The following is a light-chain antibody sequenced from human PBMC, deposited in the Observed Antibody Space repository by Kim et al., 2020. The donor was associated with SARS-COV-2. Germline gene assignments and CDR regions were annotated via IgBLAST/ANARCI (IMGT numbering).Light chain of an antibody. J-gene: IGKJ2*01. V-gene: IGKV3-11*01. CDR2: DAS. CDR1: QSISTD. CDR3: QQRNNWPRT. Sequence: TVLTQSPATLSLSPGEGATLSCRASQSISTDLAWYQQKPGRAPRLVIFDASNRASGIPARFSGSGSETDFTLTISSLEPEDFAVYFCQQRNNWPRTFGQGTKLEI.